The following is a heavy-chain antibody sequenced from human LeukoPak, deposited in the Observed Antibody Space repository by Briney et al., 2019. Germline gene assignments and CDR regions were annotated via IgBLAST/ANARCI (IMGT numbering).Heavy chain of an antibody. Sequence: SETLSLTCAVSGGSINSHYWGWIRQPPGKGLQWIGDSYCTGKNNYNPSLKSRVTISLDTSKDHLSLKLTSVLAADTAIYYCVRRDTGWNYFDYWGQGILVTVSS. CDR3: VRRDTGWNYFDY. V-gene: IGHV4-59*08. CDR2: SYCTGKN. CDR1: GGSINSHY. J-gene: IGHJ4*02. D-gene: IGHD6-19*01.